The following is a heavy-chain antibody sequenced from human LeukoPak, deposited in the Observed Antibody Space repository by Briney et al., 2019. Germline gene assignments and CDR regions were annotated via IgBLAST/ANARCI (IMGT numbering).Heavy chain of an antibody. J-gene: IGHJ6*03. D-gene: IGHD2-2*01. CDR2: IYPGDSDT. CDR1: GSIFTSCW. CDR3: ARLGVPAARNYYYYYVDV. Sequence: GASLKISCKGSGSIFTSCWIGWVRQLPGKGLEWMGIIYPGDSDTRYSPSFQGQVTISADKSISTAYLQWSSLKASDTAMYYCARLGVPAARNYYYYYVDVWGKGTTVTVSS. V-gene: IGHV5-51*01.